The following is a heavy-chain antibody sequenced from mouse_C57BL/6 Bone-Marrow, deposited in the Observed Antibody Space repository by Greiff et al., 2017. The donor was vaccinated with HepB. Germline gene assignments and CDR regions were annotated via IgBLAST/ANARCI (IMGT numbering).Heavy chain of an antibody. V-gene: IGHV14-4*01. CDR1: GFNIKDDY. J-gene: IGHJ2*01. CDR3: TTMITYYFAY. Sequence: VHVKQSGAELVRPGASVKLSCTASGFNIKDDYMHWVKQRPEQGLEWIGWIDPENGDTEYASKFQGKATITADTSSNTAYLQLSSLTSEDTAVYYCTTMITYYFAYCGQGTTLTLS. D-gene: IGHD2-4*01. CDR2: IDPENGDT.